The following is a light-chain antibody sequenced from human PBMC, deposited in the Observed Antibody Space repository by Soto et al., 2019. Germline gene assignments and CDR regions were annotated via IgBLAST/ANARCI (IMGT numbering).Light chain of an antibody. CDR1: NSDVASYNR. J-gene: IGLJ1*01. V-gene: IGLV2-23*01. Sequence: QSALTQPASVSGSPGQSITISCTGTNSDVASYNRVSWYQQYPGEAPKLLTYEGTKRPSGVSLRFSASKSGNTASLTISALQPEDEADYYCCSYAGSYTWVFGSGTKVTVL. CDR3: CSYAGSYTWV. CDR2: EGT.